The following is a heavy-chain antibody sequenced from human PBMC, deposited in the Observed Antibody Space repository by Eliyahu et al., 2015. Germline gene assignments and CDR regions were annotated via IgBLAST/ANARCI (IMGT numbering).Heavy chain of an antibody. D-gene: IGHD2-21*02. Sequence: QVQLVESGGGVVQPGGSLXXXCAASGFYFSXFGIHWVRQAPGKGLEWVAFIRXDARNQDYGDSVKGRFTISRDNSKNTLYLQMSSLRADDTAVYYCARDGDRQLQPFDYWGQGTLVIVSS. J-gene: IGHJ4*02. CDR3: ARDGDRQLQPFDY. CDR2: IRXDARNQ. V-gene: IGHV3-30*02. CDR1: GFYFSXFG.